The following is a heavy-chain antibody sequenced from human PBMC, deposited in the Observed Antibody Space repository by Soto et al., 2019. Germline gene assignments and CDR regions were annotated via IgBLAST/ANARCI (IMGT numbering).Heavy chain of an antibody. J-gene: IGHJ4*02. CDR3: ARYRASMVRGVMPIDY. D-gene: IGHD3-10*01. V-gene: IGHV4-4*07. Sequence: PSETLSLTCTVSCGSISSYYWSWIRQPAGKGLEWIGRIYTSGSTNYNPSLKSRVTMSVDTSKNQFSLKLSSVTAADTAVYYCARYRASMVRGVMPIDYWGQGTLVTVSS. CDR1: CGSISSYY. CDR2: IYTSGST.